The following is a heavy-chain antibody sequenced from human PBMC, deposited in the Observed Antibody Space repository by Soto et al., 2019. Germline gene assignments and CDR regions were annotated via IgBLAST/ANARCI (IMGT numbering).Heavy chain of an antibody. J-gene: IGHJ4*02. V-gene: IGHV1-24*01. CDR1: GYTLTELS. CDR3: AAGGYCSGGSCHIAFY. Sequence: ASVKVSCKVSGYTLTELSMHWVRQAPGKGLEWMGGFDPEDGETIYAQKFQGRVTMTEDTSTDTAYMELSSLRSEDTAVYYCAAGGYCSGGSCHIAFYWGQGTLVTVS. CDR2: FDPEDGET. D-gene: IGHD2-15*01.